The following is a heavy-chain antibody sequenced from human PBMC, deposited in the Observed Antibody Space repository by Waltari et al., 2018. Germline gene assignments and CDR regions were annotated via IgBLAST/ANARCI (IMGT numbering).Heavy chain of an antibody. CDR2: IYHSGRT. CDR1: GYSISSGYY. J-gene: IGHJ5*02. Sequence: QVQLQESGPGLVKPSETLSLTCAVSGYSISSGYYWGWIRQPPGKGLEWIGSIYHSGRTYYNPSLKSRVTISVDTSKNQFSLKLSSVTAADTAVYYCARGGSSWQDPHWFDPWGQGTLVTVSS. V-gene: IGHV4-38-2*01. D-gene: IGHD6-13*01. CDR3: ARGGSSWQDPHWFDP.